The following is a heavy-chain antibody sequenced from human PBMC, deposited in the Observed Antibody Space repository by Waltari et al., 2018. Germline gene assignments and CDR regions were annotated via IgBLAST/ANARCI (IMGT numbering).Heavy chain of an antibody. Sequence: QVQLLQSGAEVKKPGSSVTVSCRASGGSFSNYGLSWVRQAPGQGPEWMGGISPGFGVAKSAQNFQARVTITADESTATTYMELSGLRSEDTAVYYCARVGYPGSGSGYRDAFDIWGQGTLVTVSS. V-gene: IGHV1-69*01. J-gene: IGHJ3*02. CDR1: GGSFSNYG. CDR2: ISPGFGVA. D-gene: IGHD3-22*01. CDR3: ARVGYPGSGSGYRDAFDI.